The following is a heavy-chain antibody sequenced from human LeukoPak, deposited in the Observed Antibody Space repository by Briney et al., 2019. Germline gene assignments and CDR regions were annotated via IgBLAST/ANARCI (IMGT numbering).Heavy chain of an antibody. V-gene: IGHV1-69*06. J-gene: IGHJ4*02. D-gene: IGHD2-15*01. Sequence: ASVKVSCKASGGTFSSYAISWVRQAPGQGLEWMGGIIPIFGTANYAQKFQGRVTITADKSTSTAYMELSSLRSEDTALYYCARGGEYCSGGRCYSGVYYDAWGQGTLVTVSS. CDR1: GGTFSSYA. CDR2: IIPIFGTA. CDR3: ARGGEYCSGGRCYSGVYYDA.